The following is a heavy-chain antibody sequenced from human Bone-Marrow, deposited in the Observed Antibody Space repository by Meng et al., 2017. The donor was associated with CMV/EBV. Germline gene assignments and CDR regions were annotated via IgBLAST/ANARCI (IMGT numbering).Heavy chain of an antibody. CDR1: GGSISSSSYY. Sequence: GSLRLSCTVSGGSISSSSYYWGWIRQPPGKGLEWIGSIYYSGSTYYNPSLKSRVTISVDTSKNQFSLKLSSVTAADTAVYYCARQPPIVVAPNWFDPCGQGTLVTVSS. D-gene: IGHD3-22*01. V-gene: IGHV4-39*01. CDR2: IYYSGST. J-gene: IGHJ5*02. CDR3: ARQPPIVVAPNWFDP.